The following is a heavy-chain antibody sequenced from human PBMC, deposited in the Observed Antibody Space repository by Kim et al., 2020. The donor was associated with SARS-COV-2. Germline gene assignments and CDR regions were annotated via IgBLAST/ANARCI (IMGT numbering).Heavy chain of an antibody. V-gene: IGHV5-51*01. D-gene: IGHD1-7*01. Sequence: GESLKISCKGSGYSFTSYWIGWVRQMPGKGLEWMGIIYPGDSDTRYSPSFQGQVTISADKSISTAYLQWSSLKASDTAMYYCATTLTGTTDWFYFDYWGQGTLVTVSS. J-gene: IGHJ4*02. CDR1: GYSFTSYW. CDR3: ATTLTGTTDWFYFDY. CDR2: IYPGDSDT.